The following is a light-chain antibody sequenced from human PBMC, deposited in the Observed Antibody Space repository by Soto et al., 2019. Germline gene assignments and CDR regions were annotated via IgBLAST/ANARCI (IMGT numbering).Light chain of an antibody. CDR1: QSVSSSY. V-gene: IGKV3-20*01. J-gene: IGKJ1*01. Sequence: LLTQYPGNLSLSPGDRATLSSRASQSVSSSYLAWYQQKPGQAPRLLIYGASSRATGIQDRFSGSGSGTDFTLTIRRLEPEDFAVYYCQQYGSSRTFGQGTKVDIK. CDR3: QQYGSSRT. CDR2: GAS.